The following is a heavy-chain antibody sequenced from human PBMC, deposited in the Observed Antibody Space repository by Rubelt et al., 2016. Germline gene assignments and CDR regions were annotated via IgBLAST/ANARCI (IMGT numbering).Heavy chain of an antibody. V-gene: IGHV3-74*01. CDR1: GFTLSSYW. Sequence: EVQLVESGGGLVQPGGSLRLSCAASGFTLSSYWLHWVRPAPGKGLVWFSRIHSDGSIPSSADSAKGRFTISRDNSKNTPYLQMNRLRAEDTAVYYCARDAYSSGPAVDWGQGTLVTVSS. CDR3: ARDAYSSGPAVD. J-gene: IGHJ4*02. D-gene: IGHD3-22*01. CDR2: IHSDGSIP.